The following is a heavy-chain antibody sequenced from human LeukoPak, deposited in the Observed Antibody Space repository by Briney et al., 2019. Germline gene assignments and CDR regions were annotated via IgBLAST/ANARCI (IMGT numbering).Heavy chain of an antibody. V-gene: IGHV3-7*01. CDR1: GFTLSSNW. J-gene: IGHJ4*02. CDR2: IKQDGSEK. Sequence: PGGSLRLSCAASGFTLSSNWMNWVRQATGKGLEWVAIIKQDGSEKYYVDSVKGRFTISRDNAKNSPYLQMNSLRAEDTAVYYCARGNGFIIDYWGQGTLVTVSS. CDR3: ARGNGFIIDY. D-gene: IGHD2-8*01.